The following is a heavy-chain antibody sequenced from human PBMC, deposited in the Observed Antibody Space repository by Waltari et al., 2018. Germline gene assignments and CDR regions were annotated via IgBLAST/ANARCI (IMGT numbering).Heavy chain of an antibody. CDR2: ISDDGSNK. CDR3: ARDLVHYFDY. J-gene: IGHJ4*02. V-gene: IGHV3-30*07. D-gene: IGHD3-16*01. CDR1: GFTFRRYA. Sequence: QVQLVESGGGVVQPGRSLRLSCAASGFTFRRYAMHRVRQAPGKGLEWVAVISDDGSNKYYADSVKGRFTISRDNSKNTLYLQMNSLRTEDTAVYYCARDLVHYFDYWGQGTLVTVSS.